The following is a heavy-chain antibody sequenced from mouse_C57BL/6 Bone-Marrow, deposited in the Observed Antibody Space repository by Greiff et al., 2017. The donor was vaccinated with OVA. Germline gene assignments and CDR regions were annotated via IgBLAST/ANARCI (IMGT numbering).Heavy chain of an antibody. J-gene: IGHJ3*01. D-gene: IGHD2-3*01. CDR3: ARRDGYSAWFAY. CDR2: NLPGSGST. CDR1: GYTFTGYW. V-gene: IGHV1-9*01. Sequence: QVQLQQSGAELMKPGASVKLSCKATGYTFTGYWIEWVKQRPGHGLEWIVENLPGSGSTNYNEKFKGKATFTADTSSNTAYMQLSSLTTEDSAIYYCARRDGYSAWFAYWGQGTLVTVSA.